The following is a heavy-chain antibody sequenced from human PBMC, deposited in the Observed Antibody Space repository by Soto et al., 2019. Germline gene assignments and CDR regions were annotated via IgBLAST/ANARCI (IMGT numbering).Heavy chain of an antibody. Sequence: EVQLLESGGGLVQPGGSLSLSCAASGLTLNRHAMSWVRQAPGKGLEWVSVISGSDRSTSYADAVRGRFTSSRDNPKSTPDLRSGSLRAEDTAVYYCASPPRATLTDNICASWGQGTLVTVSS. D-gene: IGHD4-17*01. CDR3: ASPPRATLTDNICAS. V-gene: IGHV3-23*01. CDR2: ISGSDRST. J-gene: IGHJ5*02. CDR1: GLTLNRHA.